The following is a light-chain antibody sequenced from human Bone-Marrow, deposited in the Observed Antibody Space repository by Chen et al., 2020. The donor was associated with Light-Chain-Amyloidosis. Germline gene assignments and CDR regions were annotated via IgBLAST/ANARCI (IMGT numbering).Light chain of an antibody. Sequence: SYELTQPPPVSVSPAPTATITFSGADLPTKYAYLYQQKPGQAPVLVIHRDTERPSGISERFSGSSSGTTATLTISGVQAEDEADDHCQSADSSGTYEVIFGGGTKLTVL. J-gene: IGLJ2*01. CDR3: QSADSSGTYEVI. CDR1: DLPTKY. CDR2: RDT. V-gene: IGLV3-25*03.